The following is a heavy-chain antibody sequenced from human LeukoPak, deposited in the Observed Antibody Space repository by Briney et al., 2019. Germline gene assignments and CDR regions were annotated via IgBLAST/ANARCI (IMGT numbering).Heavy chain of an antibody. V-gene: IGHV3-23*01. CDR1: GLPQSSFA. CDR2: IIGGGGST. D-gene: IGHD3-3*01. Sequence: HSGGPLSLLCAAWGLPQSSFAMLCPRHAPGEGVEGVSAIIGGGGSTYYADSVKGPFTISRDNSKDTLCLQMNSLRAEDTAVYYCAKDGELRFLEWFTYFDYWGQGTLVTVSS. J-gene: IGHJ4*02. CDR3: AKDGELRFLEWFTYFDY.